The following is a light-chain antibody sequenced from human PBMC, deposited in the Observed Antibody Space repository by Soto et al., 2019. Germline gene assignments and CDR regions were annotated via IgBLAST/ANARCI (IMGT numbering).Light chain of an antibody. J-gene: IGKJ1*01. V-gene: IGKV1-5*03. Sequence: DIQMTQSPSTLSASVGDRVTITCRASQSISSWLAWYQQKPGKAPKLLIYKASSLESGVPSRFSGSGSGTEFTLTISSLQPDDFATYYCQQYNSYSRTFGQGNKGEIK. CDR2: KAS. CDR1: QSISSW. CDR3: QQYNSYSRT.